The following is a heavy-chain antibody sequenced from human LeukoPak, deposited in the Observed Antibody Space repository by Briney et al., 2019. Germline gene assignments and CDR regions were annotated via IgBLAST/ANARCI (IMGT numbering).Heavy chain of an antibody. CDR1: GGXISSSSYF. J-gene: IGHJ4*02. V-gene: IGHV4-39*01. CDR3: ARREGARPMDY. Sequence: SETLSLTCTVSGGXISSSSYFWGWLRQPPGMGLEWIGSIYYSGSTYYNPSLKSRVTISVDTSKNQFSLKLSSVTAADTAVYYCARREGARPMDYWGQGILVTVSS. D-gene: IGHD6-6*01. CDR2: IYYSGST.